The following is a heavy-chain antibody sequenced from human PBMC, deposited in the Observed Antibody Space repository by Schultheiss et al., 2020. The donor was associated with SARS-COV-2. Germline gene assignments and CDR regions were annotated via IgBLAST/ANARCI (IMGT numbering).Heavy chain of an antibody. V-gene: IGHV4-34*11. D-gene: IGHD3-22*01. J-gene: IGHJ3*02. CDR3: ASRMYYYDSSGYPNDAFDI. Sequence: SQTLSLTCAVYGGSFSGHFWGWMRQPPGKGLEWIGYIYYSGSTNYNPSLKSRVTMSVDTSKNQFSLKLSSVTAADTAVYYCASRMYYYDSSGYPNDAFDIWGQGTMVTVSS. CDR1: GGSFSGHF. CDR2: IYYSGST.